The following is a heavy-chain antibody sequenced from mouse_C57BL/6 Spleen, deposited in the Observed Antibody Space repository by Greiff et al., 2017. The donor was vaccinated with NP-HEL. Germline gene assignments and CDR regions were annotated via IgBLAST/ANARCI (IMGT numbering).Heavy chain of an antibody. CDR1: GYSFTGYY. V-gene: IGHV1-31*01. J-gene: IGHJ4*01. CDR2: IYPYNGVS. Sequence: EVQLQQSGPELVKPGASVKISCKASGYSFTGYYMHWVKQSHGNILDWIGYIYPYNGVSSYNQKFKGKATLTVDKSSSTAYMELRSLTSEDSAVYYCARGEVYYGKGGAMDYWGQGTSVTVSS. D-gene: IGHD2-1*01. CDR3: ARGEVYYGKGGAMDY.